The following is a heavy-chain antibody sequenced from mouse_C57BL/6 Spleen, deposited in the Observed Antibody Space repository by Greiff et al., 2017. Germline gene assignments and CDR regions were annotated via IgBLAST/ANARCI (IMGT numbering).Heavy chain of an antibody. Sequence: EVQLQQSGAELVKPGASVKLSCTASGFNIKDYYMHWVKQRTEQGLEWIGRIDPEDGETKYAPKFQGKATITADTSSTAYLQLSSLTSEDTAVYYWASIYYGYDETFDYWGQGTTLTVSS. CDR2: IDPEDGET. CDR1: GFNIKDYY. CDR3: ASIYYGYDETFDY. D-gene: IGHD2-2*01. J-gene: IGHJ2*01. V-gene: IGHV14-2*01.